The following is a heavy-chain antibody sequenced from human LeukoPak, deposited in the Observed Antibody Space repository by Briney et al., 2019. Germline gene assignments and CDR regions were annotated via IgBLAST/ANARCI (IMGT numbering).Heavy chain of an antibody. J-gene: IGHJ3*02. CDR1: GGSISSYL. V-gene: IGHV4-59*01. D-gene: IGHD4-17*01. CDR2: IYYSGST. CDR3: ARYDYGDYGDAFDI. Sequence: TSETLSLTCTGSGGSISSYLWSWIRQPPGKGLEWIGYIYYSGSTNYNPSLKSRVTISVDTSKNQFSLKLSSVTAADTAVYYCARYDYGDYGDAFDIWGQGTMVTVSS.